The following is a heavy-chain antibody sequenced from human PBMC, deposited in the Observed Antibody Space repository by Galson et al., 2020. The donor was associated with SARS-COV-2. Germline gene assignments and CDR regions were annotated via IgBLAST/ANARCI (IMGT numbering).Heavy chain of an antibody. CDR2: IYYSGST. J-gene: IGHJ4*02. Sequence: SETLSLTCTVSGGSISSSSYYWGWIRQPPGKGLEWIRSIYYSGSTYYNPSLKSRVTISVDTSKNQFSLKLSSVTAADTAVYYCARTTIFGVVDRFDYWGQGTLVTVSS. CDR1: GGSISSSSYY. V-gene: IGHV4-39*01. CDR3: ARTTIFGVVDRFDY. D-gene: IGHD3-3*01.